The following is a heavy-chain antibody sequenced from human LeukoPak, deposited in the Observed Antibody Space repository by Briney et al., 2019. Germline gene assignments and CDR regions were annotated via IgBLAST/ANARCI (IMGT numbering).Heavy chain of an antibody. CDR2: ILQDGTIK. V-gene: IGHV3-30*04. CDR3: VREDFGNYYFDF. J-gene: IGHJ4*02. Sequence: PGTSLRLSCAASGFTFSRYAFHWVRQAPGKGLEWVAVILQDGTIKYYADSVKGRFTISRDNSKNTLYLQVHSLSTEDTAVYYCVREDFGNYYFDFWGQGTLVTASS. D-gene: IGHD4-11*01. CDR1: GFTFSRYA.